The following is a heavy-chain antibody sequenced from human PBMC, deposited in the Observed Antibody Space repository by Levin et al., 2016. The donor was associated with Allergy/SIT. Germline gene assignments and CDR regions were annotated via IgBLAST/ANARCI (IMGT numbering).Heavy chain of an antibody. CDR2: INPNSGGT. J-gene: IGHJ5*02. D-gene: IGHD6-19*01. CDR3: AREYSSGRNTDWFDP. V-gene: IGHV1-2*02. Sequence: WVRQAPGQGLEWMGWINPNSGGTNYAQKFQGRVTMTRDTSISTAYMELSRLRSDDTAVYYCAREYSSGRNTDWFDPWGQGTLVTVSS.